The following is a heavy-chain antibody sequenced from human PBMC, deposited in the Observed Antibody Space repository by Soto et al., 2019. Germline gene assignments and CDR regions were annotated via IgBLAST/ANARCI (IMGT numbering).Heavy chain of an antibody. Sequence: PSETLSLTCTVSGGSISSGDYYWSWIRQPPGKGLEWIGYIYFSGSTYYNPSLKGRITMSVDTSKNQFSLKLSSVTAADTAVYYCASVDPGRAYYYYGMDVWGQGTTATVSS. J-gene: IGHJ6*02. D-gene: IGHD2-15*01. V-gene: IGHV4-30-4*02. CDR3: ASVDPGRAYYYYGMDV. CDR1: GGSISSGDYY. CDR2: IYFSGST.